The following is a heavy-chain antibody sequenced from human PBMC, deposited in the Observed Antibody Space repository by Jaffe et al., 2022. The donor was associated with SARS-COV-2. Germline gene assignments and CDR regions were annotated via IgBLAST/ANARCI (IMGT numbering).Heavy chain of an antibody. J-gene: IGHJ4*02. CDR1: GFSLSTSGVS. CDR3: AQSYFASGSFSPYFEY. D-gene: IGHD3-10*01. Sequence: QITLKESGPTLVKPTQTLTLTCSFSGFSLSTSGVSVGWIRQPPGKALEWLAFTYWDDDKRYSASLKSRLSITKDAPKNQVVLTMTNMDPVDTATYYCAQSYFASGSFSPYFEYWGQGILVTVSS. V-gene: IGHV2-5*02. CDR2: TYWDDDK.